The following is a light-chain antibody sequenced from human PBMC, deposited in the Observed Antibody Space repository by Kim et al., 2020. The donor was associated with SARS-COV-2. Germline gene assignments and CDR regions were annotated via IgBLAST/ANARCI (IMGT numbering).Light chain of an antibody. CDR2: GNS. Sequence: RVTITGTGSSSNSGAGYDVNWNRQSPGTAPKRRNYGNSNRTSGDPDRFSGSKSGTSASLAITGLQAEEEADYYCQSYDSSLSGSVFGGGTKLTVL. CDR1: SSNSGAGYD. J-gene: IGLJ3*02. V-gene: IGLV1-40*01. CDR3: QSYDSSLSGSV.